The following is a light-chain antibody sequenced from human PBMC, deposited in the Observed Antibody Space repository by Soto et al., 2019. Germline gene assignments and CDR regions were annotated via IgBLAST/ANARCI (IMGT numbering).Light chain of an antibody. V-gene: IGLV2-23*01. Sequence: QSVLTQPASVSGSPGQSITISCTGTSRDVGSYNLVSWYQQHPGKAPKLMIYEGSKRPSGVSNRFSGSKSGNTASLTISGLQDEDEADYYCCSYAGSSTSYVFGTGTKLTVL. CDR2: EGS. CDR1: SRDVGSYNL. CDR3: CSYAGSSTSYV. J-gene: IGLJ1*01.